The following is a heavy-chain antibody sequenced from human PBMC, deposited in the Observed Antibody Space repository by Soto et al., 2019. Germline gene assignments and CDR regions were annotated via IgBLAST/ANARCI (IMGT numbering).Heavy chain of an antibody. CDR1: GGTFSSYT. CDR2: IIPILGIA. V-gene: IGHV1-69*08. Sequence: QVQLVQSGAEVKKPGSSVKVSCKASGGTFSSYTISWVRQAPGQGLEWMGRIIPILGIANYAQKFQGRVTIPADKSTSTAYMELSSLRSEDTAVYYCARDDYGDVHTPYWGQGTLVTVSS. CDR3: ARDDYGDVHTPY. D-gene: IGHD4-17*01. J-gene: IGHJ4*02.